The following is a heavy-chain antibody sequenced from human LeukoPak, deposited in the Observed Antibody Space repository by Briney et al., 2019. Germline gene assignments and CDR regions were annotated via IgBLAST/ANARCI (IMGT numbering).Heavy chain of an antibody. V-gene: IGHV4-34*01. CDR1: GGSFSGYY. CDR2: INHSGST. D-gene: IGHD4-17*01. J-gene: IGHJ4*02. CDR3: ARDRVTMTSRLFDY. Sequence: SETLSLTCAVYGGSFSGYYWSWIRQPPGKGLEWIGEINHSGSTNYNPSLKSRVTMSVDTSKNQFSLKLSSVTAADTAVYYCARDRVTMTSRLFDYWGQGTLVTVSS.